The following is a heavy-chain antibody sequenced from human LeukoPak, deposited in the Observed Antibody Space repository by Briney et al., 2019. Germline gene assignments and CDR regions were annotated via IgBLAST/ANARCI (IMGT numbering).Heavy chain of an antibody. CDR3: ARAPIIGDYFDY. J-gene: IGHJ4*02. CDR1: GFTVSSNY. V-gene: IGHV3-53*01. CDR2: IYSGGST. Sequence: GGSLRLSCAASGFTVSSNYMSWVRQAPGKGLEWVSVIYSGGSTYYADSVKGRFTISRDNSKSTLYIQMNSLRAEDTAVYYCARAPIIGDYFDYWGQGTLVTVSS.